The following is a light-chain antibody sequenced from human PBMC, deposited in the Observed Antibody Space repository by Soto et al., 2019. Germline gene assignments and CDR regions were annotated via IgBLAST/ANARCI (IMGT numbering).Light chain of an antibody. CDR3: ASWDDRANGPV. CDR2: SNN. CDR1: SSYWGSTT. J-gene: IGLJ2*01. V-gene: IGLV1-44*01. Sequence: QSVLSQPPSASGTPGQRVTHSCSGSSSYWGSTTVNWYQHLRGTAPKLLIYSNNQRPSGVPDRFSGSKSGTSASLAISGLRTEDGAAYYCASWDDRANGPVFGGGTKVAVL.